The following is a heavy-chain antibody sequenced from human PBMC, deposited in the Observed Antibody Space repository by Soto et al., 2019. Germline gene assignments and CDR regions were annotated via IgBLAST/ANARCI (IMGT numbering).Heavy chain of an antibody. J-gene: IGHJ5*02. D-gene: IGHD2-2*01. CDR3: ARVVPGAEAWFGP. CDR1: GYTFSNYG. V-gene: IGHV1-18*01. CDR2: ISLYSDGT. Sequence: ASVKVSFKTSGYTFSNYGITWLRQAPGQPLEWLGWISLYSDGTNYAQKFQGRVSMTTDTSTTTAYMELRSLRSDDTAVYYCARVVPGAEAWFGPWGQGTLVTVSS.